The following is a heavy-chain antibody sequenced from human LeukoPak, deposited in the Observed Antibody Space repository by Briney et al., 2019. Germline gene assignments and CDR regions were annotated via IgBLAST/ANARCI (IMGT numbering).Heavy chain of an antibody. CDR1: GGSFSGYY. CDR3: ARGLPYYDSSGPQTNWFDP. D-gene: IGHD3-22*01. J-gene: IGHJ5*02. Sequence: SETLSLTCAVYGGSFSGYYWSWIRQPPGKGLEWIGEINHSGSTNYNPSLKGRVTISVDTSKNQFSLKLSSVTAADTAVYYCARGLPYYDSSGPQTNWFDPWGQGTLVTVSS. CDR2: INHSGST. V-gene: IGHV4-34*01.